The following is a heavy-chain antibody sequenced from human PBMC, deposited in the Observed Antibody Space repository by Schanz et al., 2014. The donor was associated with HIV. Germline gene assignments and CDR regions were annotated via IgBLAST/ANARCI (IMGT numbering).Heavy chain of an antibody. CDR3: ARVANWDYYGMDV. Sequence: EVQLVESGGGLVQPGGSLRLSCAASGFTFDEYAMHWVRQAPGKGLEWVSSISWNSGSIDYADSVKGRFTISRDNSKNTLYLQMNSLRGEDTAVYYCARVANWDYYGMDVWGQGTTVTVSS. D-gene: IGHD3-16*01. CDR1: GFTFDEYA. CDR2: ISWNSGSI. V-gene: IGHV3-9*01. J-gene: IGHJ6*02.